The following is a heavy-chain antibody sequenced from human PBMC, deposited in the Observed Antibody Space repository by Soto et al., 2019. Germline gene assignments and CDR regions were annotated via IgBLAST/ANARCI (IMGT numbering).Heavy chain of an antibody. J-gene: IGHJ4*02. Sequence: PGGSLRLCCVASGFIFKKGWMSWVRQAPGKGLEWVARVKSSVDGGTTDYAAPVQGRFSITRDDSRDTLYLQMNSLKTEDTAVYYCTTDGGIMVRPLFDFWGQGTLVTVSS. CDR2: VKSSVDGGTT. V-gene: IGHV3-15*01. CDR1: GFIFKKGW. D-gene: IGHD3-10*01. CDR3: TTDGGIMVRPLFDF.